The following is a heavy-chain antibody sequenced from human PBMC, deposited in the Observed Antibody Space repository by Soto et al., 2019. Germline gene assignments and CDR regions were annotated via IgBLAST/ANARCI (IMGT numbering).Heavy chain of an antibody. Sequence: GGSLRLSCAASGFTFSSYGMHWARQAPGKGLEWVAVISYDGSNKYYADSVKGRFTTSRDNSKNTLYLQMNSLRAEDTAVYYCAKALGVLEPSDYWGQGTLVTVSS. CDR2: ISYDGSNK. V-gene: IGHV3-30*18. CDR1: GFTFSSYG. D-gene: IGHD3-3*02. J-gene: IGHJ4*02. CDR3: AKALGVLEPSDY.